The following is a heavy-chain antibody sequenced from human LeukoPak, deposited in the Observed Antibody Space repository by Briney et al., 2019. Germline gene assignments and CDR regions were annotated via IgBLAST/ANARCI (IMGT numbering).Heavy chain of an antibody. Sequence: GASVKVSCKASGGTFSSYAISWVRQAPGQGLEWMGRIIPILGIANCAQKFQGRVTITADKSTSTAYMELSSLRSEDTAVYYCARPYDGNKDGSGSYDFDYWGQGTLVTVSS. J-gene: IGHJ4*02. D-gene: IGHD3-10*01. CDR2: IIPILGIA. V-gene: IGHV1-69*04. CDR1: GGTFSSYA. CDR3: ARPYDGNKDGSGSYDFDY.